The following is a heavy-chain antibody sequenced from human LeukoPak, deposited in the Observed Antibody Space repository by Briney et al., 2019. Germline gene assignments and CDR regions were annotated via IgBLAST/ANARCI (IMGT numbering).Heavy chain of an antibody. Sequence: ASVKVSCKVSGYTLTELPMHWVRQAPGKGLEWMGGFDPEDGETIYAQKFQGRVTMTEDTSTDTAYMELSSLRSEDTAVYYCATFAYCGGDCYSGTSYFDYWGQGTLVTVSS. J-gene: IGHJ4*02. V-gene: IGHV1-24*01. CDR2: FDPEDGET. CDR3: ATFAYCGGDCYSGTSYFDY. D-gene: IGHD2-21*02. CDR1: GYTLTELP.